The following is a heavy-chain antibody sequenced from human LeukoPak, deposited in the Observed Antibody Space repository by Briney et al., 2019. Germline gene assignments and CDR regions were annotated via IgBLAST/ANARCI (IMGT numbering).Heavy chain of an antibody. D-gene: IGHD5-18*01. CDR3: ARGRRGYSYGTIFDY. V-gene: IGHV4-59*12. Sequence: PPETLSLTCTVSGGSISSYYWSWIRQPPGKGLEWIGYIYYSGSTNYNPSLKSRVTISVDTSKNQFSLKLSSVTAADTAVYYCARGRRGYSYGTIFDYWGQGTLVTVSS. J-gene: IGHJ4*02. CDR1: GGSISSYY. CDR2: IYYSGST.